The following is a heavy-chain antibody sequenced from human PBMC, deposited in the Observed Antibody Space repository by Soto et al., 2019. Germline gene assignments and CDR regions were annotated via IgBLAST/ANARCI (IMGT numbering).Heavy chain of an antibody. CDR2: ISGRGGRT. J-gene: IGHJ4*02. Sequence: EVQLLESGGGLGQPGGSLRLSCAVSGFTFNTYAMGWVRQAPGKGLQWVSSISGRGGRTWNADSAKGRFIISRDNSKNTPYLQMNSLRAEDTAVYYCAKDSFNSNAPYDSSGYSFDYWGQGTLVTVSS. CDR1: GFTFNTYA. CDR3: AKDSFNSNAPYDSSGYSFDY. V-gene: IGHV3-23*01. D-gene: IGHD3-22*01.